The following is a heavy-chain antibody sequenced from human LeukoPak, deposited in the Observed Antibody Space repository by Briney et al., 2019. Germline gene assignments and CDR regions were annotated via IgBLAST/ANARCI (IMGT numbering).Heavy chain of an antibody. Sequence: GGSLRLSCAASGFTFSSYSMNWVRQAPGKGLNWVSSISSSSSYIYSADSVKGRFTISRDNAKNSLYLQMNSLRAEDTAVYYCARAVPGDYWGQGTLVTVSS. V-gene: IGHV3-21*01. CDR2: ISSSSSYI. D-gene: IGHD1-14*01. J-gene: IGHJ4*02. CDR3: ARAVPGDY. CDR1: GFTFSSYS.